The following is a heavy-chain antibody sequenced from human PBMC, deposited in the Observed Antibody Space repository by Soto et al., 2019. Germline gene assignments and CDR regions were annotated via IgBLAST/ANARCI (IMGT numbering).Heavy chain of an antibody. Sequence: SETLSLTCTVSGCCISSGGYYWGWIRQPPGKGLEWIGSIYYSGSTYYNPSLKSRVTISVDTSKNQFSLKLSSVTAADTAVYYCATQEVGGSYVYTFDPWGQGTLVTVSS. CDR2: IYYSGST. CDR3: ATQEVGGSYVYTFDP. J-gene: IGHJ5*02. D-gene: IGHD1-26*01. V-gene: IGHV4-39*01. CDR1: GCCISSGGYY.